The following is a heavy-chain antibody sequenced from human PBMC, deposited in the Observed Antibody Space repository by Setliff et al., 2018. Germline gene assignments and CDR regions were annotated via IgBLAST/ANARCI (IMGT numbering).Heavy chain of an antibody. D-gene: IGHD2-15*01. CDR2: VYHSGGT. CDR3: ARGLNSVSWTFAY. Sequence: PSETLSLTCTVSGGSISSGSDYWAWIRQPPGKGLEWLGTVYHSGGTYYNPSLKSRVTMSVDPSKNLFSLKLNSVTAADTAIYYCARGLNSVSWTFAYWGQGSLVTVSS. J-gene: IGHJ4*02. V-gene: IGHV4-39*01. CDR1: GGSISSGSDY.